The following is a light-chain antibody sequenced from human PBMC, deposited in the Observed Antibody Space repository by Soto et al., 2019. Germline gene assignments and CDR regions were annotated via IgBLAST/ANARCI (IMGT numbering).Light chain of an antibody. J-gene: IGKJ2*01. CDR1: QGVSNW. V-gene: IGKV1-12*01. CDR2: AAS. Sequence: DIQMTQSPSSVSASVGDRVTITCRASQGVSNWLAWYQQKPGKAPKLLIYAASTLRSGVPSRFRGSGSGTDFTFTISSLQPEDFATYYCQQANSFQYTFGQWTKLEIK. CDR3: QQANSFQYT.